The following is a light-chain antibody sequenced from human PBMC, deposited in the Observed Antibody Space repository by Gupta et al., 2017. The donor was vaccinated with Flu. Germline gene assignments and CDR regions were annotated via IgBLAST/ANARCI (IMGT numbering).Light chain of an antibody. CDR2: EVS. CDR1: SSDVGGYNY. J-gene: IGLJ2*01. Sequence: QSALTQPASVSGSPGPSITISCTGTSSDVGGYNYVSWYQQHPGKAPKLMIYEVSNRPSGVSNRFSGSKSDNTASLTISGLQAEDEADYYCSSYTSSSTLVVFGRGTKLTVL. V-gene: IGLV2-14*01. CDR3: SSYTSSSTLVV.